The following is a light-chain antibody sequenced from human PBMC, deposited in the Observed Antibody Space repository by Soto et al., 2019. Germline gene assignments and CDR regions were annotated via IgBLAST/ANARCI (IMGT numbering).Light chain of an antibody. CDR3: QHYITIPHT. J-gene: IGKJ4*01. CDR2: GAS. V-gene: IGKV1-5*01. CDR1: QSISSW. Sequence: DIQMTQSPSSLSASVGDRVTITCRASQSISSWLAWYQQKPGNAPKLLIYGASSLESRVPARFSGSGSGTEFTLSISSLQPDDFATYYCQHYITIPHTFGGGTKVDIK.